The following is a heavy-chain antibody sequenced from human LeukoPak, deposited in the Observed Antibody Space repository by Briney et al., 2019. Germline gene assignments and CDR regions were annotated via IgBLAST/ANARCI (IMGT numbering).Heavy chain of an antibody. CDR1: GFTFSSYA. J-gene: IGHJ4*02. CDR2: IKQDGSEK. Sequence: GGSLRLSCAASGFTFSSYAMSWVRQAPGKGLEWVANIKQDGSEKYYVDSVKGRFTISRDNAKNSLYLQMNSLRAEDTAVYYCARGSGYSYGVMGYWGQGTLVTVSS. V-gene: IGHV3-7*01. CDR3: ARGSGYSYGVMGY. D-gene: IGHD5-18*01.